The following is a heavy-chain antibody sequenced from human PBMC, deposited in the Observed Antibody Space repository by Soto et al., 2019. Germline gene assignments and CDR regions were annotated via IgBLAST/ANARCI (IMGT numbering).Heavy chain of an antibody. CDR2: IRSKSNSYAT. J-gene: IGHJ4*02. CDR3: TRGYGDYVRDY. D-gene: IGHD4-17*01. V-gene: IGHV3-73*01. CDR1: GFTFSGSA. Sequence: EVQLVESGGGLVQPGGSLKLSCAVSGFTFSGSAMHWVRQASGKGLEWVGRIRSKSNSYATAYAASVKGRFTISRDDSKITAYPQRNSVKTEDTAVYYCTRGYGDYVRDYWGQGTRVTVSS.